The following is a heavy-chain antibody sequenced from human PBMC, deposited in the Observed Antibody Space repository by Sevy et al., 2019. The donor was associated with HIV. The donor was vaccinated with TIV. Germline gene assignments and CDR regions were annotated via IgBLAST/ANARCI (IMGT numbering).Heavy chain of an antibody. Sequence: GGSLRLSCAASGFTFSNHVMNWVRQAPGKGLEWVSAGSGSGSNTYYADSVQGRFTISRDNSKNTLYLQMKTLRAEDTAVYYCVRRSSYSDSSGYYSFDYWGQGTLVTVSS. J-gene: IGHJ4*02. D-gene: IGHD3-22*01. CDR1: GFTFSNHV. V-gene: IGHV3-23*01. CDR2: GSGSGSNT. CDR3: VRRSSYSDSSGYYSFDY.